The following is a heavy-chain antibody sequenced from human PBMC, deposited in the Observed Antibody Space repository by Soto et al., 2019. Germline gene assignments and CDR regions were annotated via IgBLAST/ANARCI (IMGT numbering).Heavy chain of an antibody. J-gene: IGHJ6*04. CDR3: ARSIRGVPSFGMEV. CDR1: GGSITSYH. Sequence: QVQLQESGPGLVKPSETLSRTCNVSGGSITSYHWTWIRQPPGKGLEWIGYMYYRGSPHYNPSLKSRVSISVDTSNNQFSLKLSSVTAADSAVYYCARSIRGVPSFGMEVWGEGTTVTVSA. D-gene: IGHD3-10*01. CDR2: MYYRGSP. V-gene: IGHV4-59*08.